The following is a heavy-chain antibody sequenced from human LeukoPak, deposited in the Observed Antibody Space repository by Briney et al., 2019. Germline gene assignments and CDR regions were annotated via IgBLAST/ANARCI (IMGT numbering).Heavy chain of an antibody. J-gene: IGHJ4*02. V-gene: IGHV4-38-2*02. CDR1: GYSISSGYY. Sequence: SETLSLTCTVSGYSISSGYYWGWIRQPPGKGLEWIGSIYHSGSTYYNPSLKSRVTISVDTSKNQFSLKLSSVTAADTAVYYCASGYDSVAYFDYWGQGTLVTVSS. D-gene: IGHD5-12*01. CDR2: IYHSGST. CDR3: ASGYDSVAYFDY.